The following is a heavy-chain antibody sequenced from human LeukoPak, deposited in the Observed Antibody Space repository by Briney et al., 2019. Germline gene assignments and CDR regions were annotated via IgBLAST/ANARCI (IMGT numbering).Heavy chain of an antibody. Sequence: KRGESLKISCKGSGYSFTSYWIGWVRQMPGKGLEWMGIIYPGDSNTEYSPSFQGQGTISVDDSINTAYLQWNSLKASDTAMYYCARRPYSSGWYTGCYFDFWGQGTLVTVSS. V-gene: IGHV5-51*01. CDR1: GYSFTSYW. CDR3: ARRPYSSGWYTGCYFDF. J-gene: IGHJ4*02. CDR2: IYPGDSNT. D-gene: IGHD6-19*01.